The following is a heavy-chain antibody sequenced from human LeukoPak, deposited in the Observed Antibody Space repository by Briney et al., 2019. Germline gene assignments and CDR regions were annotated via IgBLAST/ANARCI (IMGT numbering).Heavy chain of an antibody. Sequence: GRSLRLSCAASGFTFSSYAMHWVRQAPGKGLEWVAVISHDGSNKYYADSVKGRFTISRDNSKKTLYLQMNSLRAEDTAVYYCARAGLYYDSSGYSHFDYWGQGTLVTVSS. CDR3: ARAGLYYDSSGYSHFDY. CDR2: ISHDGSNK. V-gene: IGHV3-30-3*01. D-gene: IGHD3-22*01. J-gene: IGHJ4*02. CDR1: GFTFSSYA.